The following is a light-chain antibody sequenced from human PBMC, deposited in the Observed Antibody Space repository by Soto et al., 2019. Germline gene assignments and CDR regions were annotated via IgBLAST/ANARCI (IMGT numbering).Light chain of an antibody. Sequence: ELLLTQSPGTLSLSPVERATLSCRASQSVSSYYLAWYQQKPGQAPRLHIYGASTRATGIPDRFTGSGSGTDFTLTISRLEPEDFAVYYCQQYGNSPITFGQGTRLEIK. CDR1: QSVSSYY. J-gene: IGKJ5*01. CDR2: GAS. V-gene: IGKV3-20*01. CDR3: QQYGNSPIT.